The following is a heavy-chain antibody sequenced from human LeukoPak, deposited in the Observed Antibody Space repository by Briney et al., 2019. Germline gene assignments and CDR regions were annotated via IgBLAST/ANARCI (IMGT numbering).Heavy chain of an antibody. CDR1: GYTFIDYY. J-gene: IGHJ4*02. CDR3: ARGGGRYSVDY. D-gene: IGHD1-26*01. Sequence: ASVKVPCKASGYTFIDYYMHWVRQAPGQGLEWIGWISPNSGGTKYVQKFQGRVTMTRDTSITTVYMELSGVSFDDTAVYYCARGGGRYSVDYWGQGTLVIVSS. V-gene: IGHV1-2*02. CDR2: ISPNSGGT.